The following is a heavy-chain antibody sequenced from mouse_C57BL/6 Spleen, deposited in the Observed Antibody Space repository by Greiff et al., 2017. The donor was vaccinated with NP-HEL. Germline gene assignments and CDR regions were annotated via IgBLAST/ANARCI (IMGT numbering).Heavy chain of an antibody. CDR1: GFTFSSYA. J-gene: IGHJ3*01. V-gene: IGHV5-9-1*02. CDR3: TRGITTVVGGGAWFAY. Sequence: EVKLQESGEGLVKPGGSLKLSCAASGFTFSSYAMSWVRQTPEKRLEWVAYISSGGDYIYYADTVKGRFTISRDNARNTLYLQMSSLKSEDTAMYYCTRGITTVVGGGAWFAYWGQGTLVTVSA. CDR2: ISSGGDYI. D-gene: IGHD1-1*01.